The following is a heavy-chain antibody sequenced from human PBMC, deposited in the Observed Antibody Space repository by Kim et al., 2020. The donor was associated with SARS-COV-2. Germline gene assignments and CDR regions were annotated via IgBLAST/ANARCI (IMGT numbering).Heavy chain of an antibody. J-gene: IGHJ4*02. Sequence: SETLSLTCTVSDGSISSRGYYWGWIRQPPGKGLEWIGSVYYTGNTYYTPSLKSRLTISVDTSKNQFSLKLNSVTAADTAVYYCARHFRGTSMQCLGLYHFDYWGQGTLVTVSS. D-gene: IGHD3-16*02. CDR2: VYYTGNT. CDR3: ARHFRGTSMQCLGLYHFDY. V-gene: IGHV4-39*01. CDR1: DGSISSRGYY.